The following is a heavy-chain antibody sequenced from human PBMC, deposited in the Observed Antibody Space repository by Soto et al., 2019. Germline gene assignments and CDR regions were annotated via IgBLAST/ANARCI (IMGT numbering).Heavy chain of an antibody. Sequence: ASVKVSCKASGYTFTGYYMHCVRQAPGQGLEWMGWINPNSGGTNYAQKFQGWVTMTTDTSTSTAYMELRSLRSDDTAVYYCARDWDYYDSSGYSHFEYWGQGTLVTVSS. CDR1: GYTFTGYY. V-gene: IGHV1-2*04. D-gene: IGHD3-22*01. J-gene: IGHJ4*02. CDR3: ARDWDYYDSSGYSHFEY. CDR2: INPNSGGT.